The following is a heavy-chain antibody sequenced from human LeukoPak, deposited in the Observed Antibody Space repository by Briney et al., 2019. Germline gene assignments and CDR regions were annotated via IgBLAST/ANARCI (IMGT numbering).Heavy chain of an antibody. CDR3: ARSYSSGSYYSPFDP. Sequence: SETLSLTRTVSGGSISSFYWSWIRQPPGKGLEWMGYIYYKGNTNYSPSLTSRVTISLDTSKNQFSLKLSSPTAADTAMYYCARSYSSGSYYSPFDPWGQGTLVTVSS. V-gene: IGHV4-59*01. J-gene: IGHJ5*02. CDR2: IYYKGNT. CDR1: GGSISSFY. D-gene: IGHD3-10*01.